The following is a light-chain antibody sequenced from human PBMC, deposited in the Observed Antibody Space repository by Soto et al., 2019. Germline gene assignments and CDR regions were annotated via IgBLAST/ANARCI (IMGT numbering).Light chain of an antibody. CDR1: QSVSSNS. Sequence: EIVLTKSPGTLSLSPGERATLSCRASQSVSSNSLAWYQQRPGQAPRLLIYGASRRATGIPDRFSGSGFGIDFTLTISRLEAEDFAVCYCQRYVVSLKITFGQGTRLEVK. CDR2: GAS. J-gene: IGKJ5*01. V-gene: IGKV3-20*01. CDR3: QRYVVSLKIT.